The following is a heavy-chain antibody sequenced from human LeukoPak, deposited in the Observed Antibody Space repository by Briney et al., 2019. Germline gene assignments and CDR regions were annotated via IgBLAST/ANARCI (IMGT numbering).Heavy chain of an antibody. Sequence: ASVKVSCKASGYTFTSYGISWVRQAPGQGREWVGWISGYNGNTNDAEKLQGRVTMTTGTSTRTAYIELRSLRSDDAAVYYCARDRPPGRYYYHYMDVWGKGTTVTVSS. CDR1: GYTFTSYG. V-gene: IGHV1-18*01. CDR2: ISGYNGNT. D-gene: IGHD2-15*01. J-gene: IGHJ6*03. CDR3: ARDRPPGRYYYHYMDV.